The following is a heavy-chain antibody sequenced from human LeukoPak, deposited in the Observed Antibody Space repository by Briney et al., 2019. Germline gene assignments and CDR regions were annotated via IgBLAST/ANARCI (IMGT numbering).Heavy chain of an antibody. Sequence: SETLSLTCAVYGGSFSGYYWSWIRQPPGKGLEWIGEINHSGSTNYNPSLKSRVTISVDTSKNQFSLKLSSVTAADTAVYYCARGRPRFSSWHLYYFDYWGQGTLVTVSS. J-gene: IGHJ4*02. CDR1: GGSFSGYY. V-gene: IGHV4-34*01. CDR3: ARGRPRFSSWHLYYFDY. CDR2: INHSGST. D-gene: IGHD6-13*01.